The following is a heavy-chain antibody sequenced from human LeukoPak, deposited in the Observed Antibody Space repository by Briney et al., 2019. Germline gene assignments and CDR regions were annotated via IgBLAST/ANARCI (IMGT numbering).Heavy chain of an antibody. V-gene: IGHV3-7*01. CDR1: GLTFNVAW. J-gene: IGHJ4*02. CDR3: ARVRYCSSTNCYDRYFDY. CDR2: IKQDGSEK. D-gene: IGHD2-2*01. Sequence: PGGSLRLSCAVSGLTFNVAWMSWVRQAPGKGLEWVANIKQDGSEKYYADSVKGRFTISRDNAKTALYLQMNSLRAEDTAVYYCARVRYCSSTNCYDRYFDYWGQGTLVTVSS.